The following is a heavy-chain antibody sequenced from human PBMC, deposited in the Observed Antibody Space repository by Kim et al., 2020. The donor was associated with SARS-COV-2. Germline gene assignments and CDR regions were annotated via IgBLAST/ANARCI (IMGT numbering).Heavy chain of an antibody. CDR3: ASQDPLGGDAFDI. V-gene: IGHV4-4*02. Sequence: YTPSPKSRVTITVDKSKNQFSLKLSSVTAADTAVYYCASQDPLGGDAFDIWGQGTMVTVSS. D-gene: IGHD3-16*01. J-gene: IGHJ3*02.